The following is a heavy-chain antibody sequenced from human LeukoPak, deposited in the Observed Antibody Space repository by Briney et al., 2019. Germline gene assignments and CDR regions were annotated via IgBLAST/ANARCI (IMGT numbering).Heavy chain of an antibody. Sequence: GGSLRLSCAASGFTFSSYAMHWVRQAPGKGLEWVAVISYDGSNKYYADSVKGRFTISRDNSKNTLYLQMNSLRAEDTAVYYCARGTFKRYCSGGSCYGYNWFDPWGQGTLVTVSS. J-gene: IGHJ5*02. CDR3: ARGTFKRYCSGGSCYGYNWFDP. V-gene: IGHV3-30*04. D-gene: IGHD2-15*01. CDR2: ISYDGSNK. CDR1: GFTFSSYA.